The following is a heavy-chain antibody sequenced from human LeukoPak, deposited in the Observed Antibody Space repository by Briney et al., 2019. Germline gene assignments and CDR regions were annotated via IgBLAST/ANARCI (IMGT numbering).Heavy chain of an antibody. CDR1: GYTFTSYG. CDR3: ARDQGRYYDSSGHEYFQH. D-gene: IGHD3-22*01. J-gene: IGHJ1*01. Sequence: ASVKVSCKASGYTFTSYGISWVRQAPGQGLEWMGWISAYNGNTNYAQKLQGRVTMTTETSTSTAYMELRSLRAEDTAVYYCARDQGRYYDSSGHEYFQHWGQGTLVTVSS. CDR2: ISAYNGNT. V-gene: IGHV1-18*01.